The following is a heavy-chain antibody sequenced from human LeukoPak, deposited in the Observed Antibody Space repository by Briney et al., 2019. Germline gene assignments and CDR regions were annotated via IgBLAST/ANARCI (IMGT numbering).Heavy chain of an antibody. Sequence: SVKVSCKASGGTFSSYAISWVRQAPGQGLEWMGRIIPILGIANYAQKFQGRVTITADKSTSTAYMELSSLRSEDTAVYYCARDLAAAGRSLYYYYYYGTDVWGQGTTVTVSS. CDR3: ARDLAAAGRSLYYYYYYGTDV. CDR1: GGTFSSYA. CDR2: IIPILGIA. D-gene: IGHD6-13*01. J-gene: IGHJ6*02. V-gene: IGHV1-69*04.